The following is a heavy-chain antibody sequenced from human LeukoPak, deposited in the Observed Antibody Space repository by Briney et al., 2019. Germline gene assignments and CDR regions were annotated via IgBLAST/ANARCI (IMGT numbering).Heavy chain of an antibody. D-gene: IGHD5-18*01. J-gene: IGHJ5*02. CDR2: INHDGSST. CDR3: ARDLGYNSAS. CDR1: GFTFTNYW. V-gene: IGHV3-74*01. Sequence: GGSLRLSCAASGFTFTNYWMHWVRQVPGKGLVWVSHINHDGSSTNYADSVKGRFTISRDNAQNTLYLQMNSLTAEDTAVYYCARDLGYNSASWGQGTLVTVSS.